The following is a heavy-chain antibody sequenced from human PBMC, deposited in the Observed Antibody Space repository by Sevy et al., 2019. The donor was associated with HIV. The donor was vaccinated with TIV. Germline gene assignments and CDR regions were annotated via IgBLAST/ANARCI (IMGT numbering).Heavy chain of an antibody. Sequence: GGSLRLSCAASGFTFSSYWMHWVRQAPGKGLVWVSRINSDGSNTSYADSVKGRFTISRDNAKNTLYLQMNSLRAEDTAVYYCARGSSYYYYMDVWGKGTTVTVSS. V-gene: IGHV3-74*01. CDR2: INSDGSNT. CDR3: ARGSSYYYYMDV. CDR1: GFTFSSYW. J-gene: IGHJ6*03.